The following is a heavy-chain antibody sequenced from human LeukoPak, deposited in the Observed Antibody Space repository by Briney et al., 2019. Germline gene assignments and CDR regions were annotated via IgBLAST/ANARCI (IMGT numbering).Heavy chain of an antibody. CDR2: ITSTSAYI. D-gene: IGHD5-18*01. V-gene: IGHV3-21*01. CDR3: VRGYIYAYAFDY. Sequence: GGSLRLSCAAAGFTFSTYIMNWVRQAPGKGLEWVSTITSTSAYIYYEDPVKGRFTISRDNAKTSLSLQMNSLRAEDTAVYYCVRGYIYAYAFDYWGQGTLVTVSS. J-gene: IGHJ4*02. CDR1: GFTFSTYI.